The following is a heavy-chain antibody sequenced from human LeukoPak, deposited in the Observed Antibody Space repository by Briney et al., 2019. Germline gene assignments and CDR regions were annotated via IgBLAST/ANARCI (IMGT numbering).Heavy chain of an antibody. CDR2: INHSGST. CDR3: ARGLGYSSSPRSGNWFDP. J-gene: IGHJ5*02. V-gene: IGHV4-34*01. CDR1: GGSFSGYY. D-gene: IGHD6-6*01. Sequence: PSETLSLTCAVYGGSFSGYYWSWIRQPPGKGLEWIGEINHSGSTNYNPSLKSRVTISVDTSKNQLSLKLSSVTAADTAVYYCARGLGYSSSPRSGNWFDPWGQGTLVTVSS.